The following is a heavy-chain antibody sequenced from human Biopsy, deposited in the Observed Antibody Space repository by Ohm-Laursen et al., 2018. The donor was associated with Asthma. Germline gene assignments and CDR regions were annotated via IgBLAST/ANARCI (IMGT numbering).Heavy chain of an antibody. CDR3: ARMISYYHEMRAPFFDY. CDR2: INTNTGNP. D-gene: IGHD3-22*01. CDR1: GYTVTRYA. V-gene: IGHV7-4-1*02. Sequence: ASVKVSCKASGYTVTRYAINWVRQAPGQGLEWMGWINTNTGNPTYAQGFTVRFVFSLDTSVNTAHLQISSLKAEDTAVYYCARMISYYHEMRAPFFDYWGQGTLVTVSS. J-gene: IGHJ4*02.